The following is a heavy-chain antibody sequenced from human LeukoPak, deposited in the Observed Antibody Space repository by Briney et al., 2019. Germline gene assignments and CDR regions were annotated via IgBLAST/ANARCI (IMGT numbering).Heavy chain of an antibody. J-gene: IGHJ3*02. D-gene: IGHD3-22*01. CDR3: ARVRKNYYDSSGYYANDASDI. V-gene: IGHV4-4*02. Sequence: PSETLSLTCAVSGGSISSSNWWSWVRQPPGKGLEWIGEIYHSGSTNYNPSLKSRVTISVDQSKNQFSLKLSSVTAADTAVYYCARVRKNYYDSSGYYANDASDIWGQGTMVTVSS. CDR1: GGSISSSNW. CDR2: IYHSGST.